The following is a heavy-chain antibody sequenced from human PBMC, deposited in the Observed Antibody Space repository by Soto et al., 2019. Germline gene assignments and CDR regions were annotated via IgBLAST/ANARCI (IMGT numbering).Heavy chain of an antibody. V-gene: IGHV3-33*01. Sequence: GGSLRLSCAASGFTFSSYGMHWVRQAPGKGLEWVAVIWYDGSNKYYADSVKGRFTISRDNSKNTLYLQMNSLRAEDTAVNYCAREISYGSGSFDYWGQGTLVTVSS. D-gene: IGHD3-10*01. CDR3: AREISYGSGSFDY. CDR1: GFTFSSYG. J-gene: IGHJ4*02. CDR2: IWYDGSNK.